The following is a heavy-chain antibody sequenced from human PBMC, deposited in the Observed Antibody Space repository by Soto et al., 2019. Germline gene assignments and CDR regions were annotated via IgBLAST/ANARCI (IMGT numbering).Heavy chain of an antibody. V-gene: IGHV1-18*01. D-gene: IGHD3-10*01. CDR1: GYTFTSYG. J-gene: IGHJ4*02. CDR2: ISAYNGNT. Sequence: ASVKVSCKASGYTFTSYGISWVRRAPGQGLEWMGWISAYNGNTNYAQKLQGRVTMTRDTSTSTVYMELSSLRSEDTAVYYCCSLDYGQWYWGQGTLVTVSS. CDR3: CSLDYGQWY.